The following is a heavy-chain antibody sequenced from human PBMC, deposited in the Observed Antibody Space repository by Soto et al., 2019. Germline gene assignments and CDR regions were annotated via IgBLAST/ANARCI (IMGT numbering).Heavy chain of an antibody. Sequence: SGPTLVNPTQTLTLTCTFSGFSLSTSGVGVGWIRQPPGKALEWLALIYWDDDKRYSPSLKSRLTITKDTSKNQVVLTMTNMDPVDTATYYCARQTYYYDSSGPTLFDYWGQGTLVTVS. CDR1: GFSLSTSGVG. V-gene: IGHV2-5*02. D-gene: IGHD3-22*01. J-gene: IGHJ4*02. CDR2: IYWDDDK. CDR3: ARQTYYYDSSGPTLFDY.